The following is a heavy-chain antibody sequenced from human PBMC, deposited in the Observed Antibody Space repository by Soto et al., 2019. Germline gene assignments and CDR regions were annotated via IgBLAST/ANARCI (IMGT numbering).Heavy chain of an antibody. Sequence: PGGSLRLSCAASGFTLSDHYMDWVRQAPGKGLEWVGRSRNKADSYTTEYAASVKGKVRISRDDSKNSMYLQMNSLKTEDTAVYYCARVVPNNYAASDYWGQGTLLTVSS. CDR3: ARVVPNNYAASDY. D-gene: IGHD2-2*01. CDR2: SRNKADSYTT. V-gene: IGHV3-72*01. J-gene: IGHJ4*02. CDR1: GFTLSDHY.